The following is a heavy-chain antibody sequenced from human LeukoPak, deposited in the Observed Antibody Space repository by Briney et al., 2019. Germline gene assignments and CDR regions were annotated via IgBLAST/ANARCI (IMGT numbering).Heavy chain of an antibody. Sequence: GASVKVSYSASGYTFTAYYMNWVRQAPGQGLEWMGWINPNSGGTNYAQKFQGRVTMTRDTSISTVYMELNSLRSDDTAVYYCARRLTGVDYWGQGTQVTVSS. CDR2: INPNSGGT. J-gene: IGHJ4*02. V-gene: IGHV1-2*02. D-gene: IGHD7-27*01. CDR3: ARRLTGVDY. CDR1: GYTFTAYY.